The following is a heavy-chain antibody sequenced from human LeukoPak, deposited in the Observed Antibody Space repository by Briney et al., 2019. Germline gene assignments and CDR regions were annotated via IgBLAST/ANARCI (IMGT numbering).Heavy chain of an antibody. J-gene: IGHJ4*02. Sequence: PGGSLRLSCAASGFTFSDYYMTWIRQAPGKGLEWLSYISSSGDITHYADSVKGRFTISRDNAKSSLYLQIKSLRAEDTAVYYCASLLSEWLVQDYWGQGTLVTVSS. V-gene: IGHV3-11*04. CDR2: ISSSGDIT. CDR3: ASLLSEWLVQDY. CDR1: GFTFSDYY. D-gene: IGHD6-19*01.